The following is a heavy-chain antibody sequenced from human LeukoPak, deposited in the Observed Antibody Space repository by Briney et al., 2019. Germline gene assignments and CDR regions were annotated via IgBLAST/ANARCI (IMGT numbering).Heavy chain of an antibody. D-gene: IGHD2-2*01. CDR3: AREDGVVPAAIPSYYYGMDV. J-gene: IGHJ6*02. V-gene: IGHV3-21*01. Sequence: PGGSLRLSCAASGFTFSSYSMNWVRQAPGKGLEWVSSISSSSSYIYYADSVKGRFTISRDNAKNSLYLQMNSLRAEDTAVYYCAREDGVVPAAIPSYYYGMDVWGQGTTVTVSS. CDR2: ISSSSSYI. CDR1: GFTFSSYS.